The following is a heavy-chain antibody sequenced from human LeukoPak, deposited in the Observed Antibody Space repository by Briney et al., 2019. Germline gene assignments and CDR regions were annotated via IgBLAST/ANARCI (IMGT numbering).Heavy chain of an antibody. V-gene: IGHV1-8*03. CDR3: ARVDGSVDY. D-gene: IGHD3-22*01. CDR2: INTKSGMT. CDR1: GYTFTRYD. J-gene: IGHJ4*02. Sequence: ASVKVSCKASGYTFTRYDINWVRQATGQGLEWMGWINTKSGMTGHAQKFQGRISITKDTSITTVYMELSSLSSEDTAVYFCARVDGSVDYWGQGTLVTVSS.